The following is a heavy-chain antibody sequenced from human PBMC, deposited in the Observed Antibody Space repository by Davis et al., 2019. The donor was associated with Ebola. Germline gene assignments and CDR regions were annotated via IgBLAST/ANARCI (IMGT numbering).Heavy chain of an antibody. CDR2: TYYNSKWYN. CDR3: VRGWYRSGLDV. D-gene: IGHD6-19*01. CDR1: GDSVSNGG. Sequence: HSQTLSLTCAISGDSVSNGGWNWIRQSPSRGLEWLGRTYYNSKWYNDYAASVKSRITINPDTSKNQFSLHLNSVTPEDTAMYYCVRGWYRSGLDVWGQGTTVTVSS. J-gene: IGHJ6*02. V-gene: IGHV6-1*01.